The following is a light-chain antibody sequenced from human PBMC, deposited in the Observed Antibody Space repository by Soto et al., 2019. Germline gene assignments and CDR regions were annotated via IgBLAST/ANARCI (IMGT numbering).Light chain of an antibody. CDR1: SSDVGFYNY. J-gene: IGLJ1*01. CDR2: EVS. CDR3: ATWDDSLNALYV. V-gene: IGLV2-14*01. Sequence: QSVLTQPASVSGSPGQSITISCTGTSSDVGFYNYVSWYQQHPGKAPKLMIYEVSNRPSGVSNRFSGSKSGNTASLTISGLQAEDEADYYCATWDDSLNALYVFGTGTKVTVL.